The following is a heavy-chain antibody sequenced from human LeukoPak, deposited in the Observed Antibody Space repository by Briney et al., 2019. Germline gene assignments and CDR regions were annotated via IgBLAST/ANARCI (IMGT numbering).Heavy chain of an antibody. CDR3: ARDREEYCSGGTCTNSDY. CDR1: GFTFSSYN. V-gene: IGHV3-21*01. J-gene: IGHJ4*02. CDR2: ISTSSSYI. D-gene: IGHD2-15*01. Sequence: PGGSLRLSCAASGFTFSSYNMNWVCQAPGKGLEWVSSISTSSSYIYYADSVKGRFTISRHNAKKSLYLQMNSLRAEDTAVYYCARDREEYCSGGTCTNSDYWGQGTLVTVSS.